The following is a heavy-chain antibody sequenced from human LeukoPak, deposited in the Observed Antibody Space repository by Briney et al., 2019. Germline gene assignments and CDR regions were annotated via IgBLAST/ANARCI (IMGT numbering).Heavy chain of an antibody. CDR3: ARDRGWEYSSGSYDH. CDR2: ISSSGTYI. J-gene: IGHJ5*02. V-gene: IGHV3-21*01. CDR1: GFTFSSYS. Sequence: GGSLRLSCAASGFTFSSYSMNWVRQAPGKGLEWVASISSSGTYIYYADSVKGRFTISRDNTKNSLHLQMNSLRAEDMAVYYCARDRGWEYSSGSYDHWGQGTLVTVSS. D-gene: IGHD6-19*01.